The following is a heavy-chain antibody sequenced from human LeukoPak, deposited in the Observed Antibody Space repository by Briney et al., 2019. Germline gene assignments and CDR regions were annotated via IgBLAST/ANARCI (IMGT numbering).Heavy chain of an antibody. D-gene: IGHD2-15*01. V-gene: IGHV3-74*01. J-gene: IGHJ4*02. CDR1: GLTFSDYG. CDR2: IKSDGTGI. CDR3: MRGQTIDY. Sequence: PGVSLTLSCTASGLTFSDYGMYWVRHAPGKGLFWVSRIKSDGTGILYEDCAEGRFPIHRHNPKNPLYLQMTSQSEGHTAVLNCMRGQTIDYWGQGILVTVSS.